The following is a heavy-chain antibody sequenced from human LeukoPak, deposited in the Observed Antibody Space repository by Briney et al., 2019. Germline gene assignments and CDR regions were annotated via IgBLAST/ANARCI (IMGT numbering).Heavy chain of an antibody. CDR2: ISAYNGNT. V-gene: IGHV1-18*01. J-gene: IGHJ5*02. CDR3: ARDVGDIVTIPAAISVP. CDR1: GYTFSGYG. Sequence: ASVKVSCKASGYTFSGYGISWVRQAPGQGLEWMGWISAYNGNTNYAQMVQGRVTMTTDTSTSTAYMEVRSLRSDDTAMYYCARDVGDIVTIPAAISVPWGQGTLVTVSS. D-gene: IGHD2-2*01.